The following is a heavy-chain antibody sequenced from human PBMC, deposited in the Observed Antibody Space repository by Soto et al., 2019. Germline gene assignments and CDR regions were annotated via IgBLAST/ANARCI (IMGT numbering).Heavy chain of an antibody. D-gene: IGHD3-22*01. CDR2: IYYSGST. J-gene: IGHJ4*02. CDR3: ARGADICGYYNHAFDS. V-gene: IGHV4-59*01. CDR1: GGSISSYY. Sequence: PAETLSLTCTVSGGSISSYYWSWIRQPPGKGLEWIGYIYYSGSTNYNPSLKSRVTISVDTSKNQFSLKLSSVTAADTAVYYCARGADICGYYNHAFDSCRKGIFVTPS.